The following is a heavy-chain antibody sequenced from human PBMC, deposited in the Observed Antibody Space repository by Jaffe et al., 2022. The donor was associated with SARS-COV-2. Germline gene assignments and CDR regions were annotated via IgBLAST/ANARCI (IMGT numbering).Heavy chain of an antibody. CDR2: ISGDGGST. CDR1: GFTFDDYA. D-gene: IGHD3-22*01. CDR3: AKDISAEYYYDSSGYWGGLGY. Sequence: EVQLVESGGGVVQPGGSLRLSCAASGFTFDDYAMHWVRQAPGKGLEWVSLISGDGGSTYYADSVKGRFTISRDNSKNSLYLQMNSLRTEDTALYYCAKDISAEYYYDSSGYWGGLGYWGQGTLVTVSS. J-gene: IGHJ4*02. V-gene: IGHV3-43*02.